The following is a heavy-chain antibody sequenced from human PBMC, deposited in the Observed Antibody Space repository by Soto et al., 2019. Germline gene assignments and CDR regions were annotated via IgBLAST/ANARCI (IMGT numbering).Heavy chain of an antibody. CDR2: INHSGST. CDR3: ARGVYQLLFYYYYYYMDV. CDR1: GGSFSGYY. D-gene: IGHD2-2*01. V-gene: IGHV4-34*01. Sequence: PSETLSLTCAVYGGSFSGYYWSWIRQPPGKGLEWIGEINHSGSTNYNPSLKSRVTISVDTSKNQFSLKLSSVTAADTALYYCARGVYQLLFYYYYYYMDVWGKGTTVTVSS. J-gene: IGHJ6*03.